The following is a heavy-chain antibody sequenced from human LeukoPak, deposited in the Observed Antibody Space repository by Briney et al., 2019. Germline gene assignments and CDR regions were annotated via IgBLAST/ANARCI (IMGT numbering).Heavy chain of an antibody. J-gene: IGHJ3*02. CDR3: ARVEYSSGWYNKRHFDI. V-gene: IGHV4-34*01. CDR1: GGSFSGYY. D-gene: IGHD6-19*01. Sequence: SETLSLTCAVYGGSFSGYYWSWIRQPPGKGLEWIGEINHSGSTNYNPSLKSRVTISVDTSKNQFSLKLSSVTAADTAVYYCARVEYSSGWYNKRHFDIWGQGTMVTVSS. CDR2: INHSGST.